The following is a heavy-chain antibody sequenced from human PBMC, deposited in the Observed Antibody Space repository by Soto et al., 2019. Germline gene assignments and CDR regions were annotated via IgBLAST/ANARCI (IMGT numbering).Heavy chain of an antibody. D-gene: IGHD2-15*01. Sequence: QVQLVQSGAEVKKPGASVKVSCKASGYTFTSYDINWVRQATGQGLEWMGWMNPNSGNTAYAQKFQGRVTMTRNTSISTAYMELSSLRSEATAVYYCARERGALCSGGSCYGFDPWGQGTLVTVSS. CDR1: GYTFTSYD. CDR3: ARERGALCSGGSCYGFDP. V-gene: IGHV1-8*01. J-gene: IGHJ5*02. CDR2: MNPNSGNT.